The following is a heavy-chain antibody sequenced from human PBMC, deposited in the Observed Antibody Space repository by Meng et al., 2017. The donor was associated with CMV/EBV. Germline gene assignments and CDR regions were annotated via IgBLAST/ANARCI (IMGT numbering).Heavy chain of an antibody. CDR1: GGTYGSYA. CDR3: ARSLYSSSPHFDY. V-gene: IGHV1-69*05. J-gene: IGHJ4*02. CDR2: IIPIFGTA. D-gene: IGHD6-6*01. Sequence: KASGGTYGSYAISWVRQAPGQGLEWIEEIIPIFGTANYAQKFQSRVTITTDESTSTAYMELSSLRSEDTAVYYCARSLYSSSPHFDYWGQGTLVTVSS.